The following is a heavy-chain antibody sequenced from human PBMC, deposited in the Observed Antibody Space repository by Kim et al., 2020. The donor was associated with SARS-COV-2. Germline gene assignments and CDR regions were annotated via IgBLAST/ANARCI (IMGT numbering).Heavy chain of an antibody. Sequence: YADSVKGRFTISRDNAKSTLYLQMNRLRAEDTAVYYCASRLYTGTYYYFDYWGQGTLVTVSS. CDR3: ASRLYTGTYYYFDY. J-gene: IGHJ4*02. V-gene: IGHV3-74*01. D-gene: IGHD1-26*01.